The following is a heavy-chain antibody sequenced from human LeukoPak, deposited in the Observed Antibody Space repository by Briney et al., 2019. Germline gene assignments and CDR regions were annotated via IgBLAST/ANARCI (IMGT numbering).Heavy chain of an antibody. D-gene: IGHD6-13*01. CDR3: ARLTADGRLYFVD. CDR1: GFTVNSNY. J-gene: IGHJ4*02. CDR2: LYNTGNT. V-gene: IGHV3-53*01. Sequence: GGSLRLSCAASGFTVNSNYLSWVRQAPGEGLEWVSTLYNTGNTYYANSVKGRFSISRDNSKNTLFLQMNSLRAEDTAVYYCARLTADGRLYFVDWGPGTLVTVSS.